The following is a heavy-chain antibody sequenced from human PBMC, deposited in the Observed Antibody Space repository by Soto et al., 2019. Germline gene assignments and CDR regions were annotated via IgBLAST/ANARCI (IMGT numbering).Heavy chain of an antibody. J-gene: IGHJ4*02. D-gene: IGHD6-19*01. CDR3: ARGSRSSGCRH. V-gene: IGHV4-34*01. CDR2: INHSGST. CDR1: GGSFSGYY. Sequence: SETLSLTCAVYGGSFSGYYWSWIRQPPGKGLEWIGEINHSGSTNYNPSLKSRVTISVDTSKNQFSLKLSSVTAADTAVYYCARGSRSSGCRHWGQGTLVTVSS.